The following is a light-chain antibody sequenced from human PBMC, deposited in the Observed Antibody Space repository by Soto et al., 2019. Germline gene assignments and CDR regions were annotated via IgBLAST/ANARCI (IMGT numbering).Light chain of an antibody. CDR1: QSLLHNNGYYY. CDR3: MQALQSLT. Sequence: DIVMSQSPLSLPVTPGEPASISCRSNQSLLHNNGYYYVCCYMQKPGPPPHLLIDSGSKRASGVADRFSGSGSGTDFTLKISRVEAEDVGVYYCMQALQSLTFGQGTRLEIK. J-gene: IGKJ5*01. CDR2: SGS. V-gene: IGKV2-28*01.